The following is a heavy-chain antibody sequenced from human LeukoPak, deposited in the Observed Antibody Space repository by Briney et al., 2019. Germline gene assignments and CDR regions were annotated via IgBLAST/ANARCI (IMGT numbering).Heavy chain of an antibody. J-gene: IGHJ4*02. Sequence: ASVKVSCKASGGTFSSYAISWVRQAPGQGLEWMGGIIPIFGTANYAQKFQGRVTITADESTSTAYMELSSLRSEDTAVYYCARSGPSYCSGGSCYGGEDYRGQGTLVTVSS. CDR2: IIPIFGTA. D-gene: IGHD2-15*01. V-gene: IGHV1-69*13. CDR3: ARSGPSYCSGGSCYGGEDY. CDR1: GGTFSSYA.